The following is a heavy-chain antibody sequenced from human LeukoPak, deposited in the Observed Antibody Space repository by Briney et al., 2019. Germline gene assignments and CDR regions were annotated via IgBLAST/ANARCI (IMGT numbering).Heavy chain of an antibody. CDR3: ARVEEAAAFDP. Sequence: PGGSLRLSCAASGFTFSRYSMTWVRQAPGKGLEWVSSISPGSSHTYYADSVKGRFTISRDNARNLLYLQMNSLRAEDTAVYYCARVEEAAAFDPWGQGTLVTVSS. CDR2: ISPGSSHT. CDR1: GFTFSRYS. J-gene: IGHJ5*02. D-gene: IGHD2-15*01. V-gene: IGHV3-21*01.